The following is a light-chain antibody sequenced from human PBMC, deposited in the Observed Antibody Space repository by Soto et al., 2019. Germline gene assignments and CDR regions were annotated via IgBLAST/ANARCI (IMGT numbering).Light chain of an antibody. CDR1: QGVSSAY. CDR2: GAT. CDR3: QLYGNSPPSFT. Sequence: IVLTQSPGTLSLSPGERATLSCRASQGVSSAYLAWYQQKPGQAPSLLIYGATDRATGIPDRFSGSRSETDFTLTISRLEPEDFAVYYCQLYGNSPPSFTFGPGTKVDIK. V-gene: IGKV3-20*01. J-gene: IGKJ3*01.